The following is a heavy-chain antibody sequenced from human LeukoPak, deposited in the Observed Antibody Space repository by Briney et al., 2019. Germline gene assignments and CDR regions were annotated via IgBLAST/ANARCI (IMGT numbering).Heavy chain of an antibody. J-gene: IGHJ3*02. Sequence: GGSLRLSCAASGFTFSSYAMNWVRQAPGKGLQWVSYIRSSSSTIYYADSVKGRFTISSDNAKNSLYLQMNTLRDEDTAVYFCARDSGYAFDTWGQGTMVTVSS. D-gene: IGHD2-15*01. CDR3: ARDSGYAFDT. CDR2: IRSSSSTI. CDR1: GFTFSSYA. V-gene: IGHV3-48*02.